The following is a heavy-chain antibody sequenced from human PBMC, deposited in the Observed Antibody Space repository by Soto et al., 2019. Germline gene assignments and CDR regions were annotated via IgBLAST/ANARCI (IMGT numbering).Heavy chain of an antibody. CDR2: VHHTGST. J-gene: IGHJ3*02. Sequence: SETLSLTCTVSGASITTSYWSWIRQPPGKGLEWIGYVHHTGSTNYNPSLRSRVTISIDTSKSQFSLRLRSVTAADTAVYYCARDAWGGPAAADNAFDIWGQGAMVTVSS. D-gene: IGHD6-13*01. CDR1: GASITTSY. CDR3: ARDAWGGPAAADNAFDI. V-gene: IGHV4-59*01.